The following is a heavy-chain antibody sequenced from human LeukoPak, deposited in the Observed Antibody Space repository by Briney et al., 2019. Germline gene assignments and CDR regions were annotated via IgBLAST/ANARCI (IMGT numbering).Heavy chain of an antibody. CDR3: ARQNDYTLDY. V-gene: IGHV4-39*01. CDR2: IYYSGST. Sequence: SETLSLTCTVSGGSISSSSYYWGWIRQPPGKGLEWIGSIYYSGSTYYNPSLKGRVTISVDTSKNQFSLKLSSVTAADTAVYYCARQNDYTLDYWGQGTLVTVSS. D-gene: IGHD4-11*01. CDR1: GGSISSSSYY. J-gene: IGHJ4*02.